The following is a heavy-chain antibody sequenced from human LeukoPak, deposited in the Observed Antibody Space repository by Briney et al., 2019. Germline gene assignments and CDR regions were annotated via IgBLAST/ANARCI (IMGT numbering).Heavy chain of an antibody. CDR3: ASRRLPGIAGPLGY. V-gene: IGHV3-33*01. J-gene: IGHJ4*02. D-gene: IGHD6-13*01. CDR1: GFTFSSYG. CDR2: IWYDGSNK. Sequence: GGPLRLSCAASGFTFSSYGMHWVRQAPGKGLEGVADIWYDGSNKYYADSVKGRFTISRDNSKNTLYLQMNNLRAEDTAVYYCASRRLPGIAGPLGYWGQGTLVTVSS.